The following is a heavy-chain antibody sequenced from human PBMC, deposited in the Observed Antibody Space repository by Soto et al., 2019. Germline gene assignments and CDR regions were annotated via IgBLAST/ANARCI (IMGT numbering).Heavy chain of an antibody. J-gene: IGHJ5*02. CDR3: AKGDRIAAAVDP. CDR1: GFTFSSYW. D-gene: IGHD6-13*01. Sequence: GGSLRLSCAAFGFTFSSYWMHWVRQAPGKGLEWVSSISGSGGSTYYADSVKGRFTISRDNSKNTLYLQMNSLRAEDTAVYYCAKGDRIAAAVDPWGQGTLVTVSS. V-gene: IGHV3-23*01. CDR2: ISGSGGST.